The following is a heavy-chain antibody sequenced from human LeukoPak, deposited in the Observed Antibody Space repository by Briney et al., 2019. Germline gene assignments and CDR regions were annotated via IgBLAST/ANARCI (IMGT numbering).Heavy chain of an antibody. Sequence: GGSLRLSCAASGFTFSDYYMSWIRQAPGKGLEWVSYISSSGSIIYYADSVKGRFTISRDNAKNSMYLQMNSLKTEDTAVYYCTVYDSSGYRYYFDYWGQGTLVTVSS. CDR3: TVYDSSGYRYYFDY. J-gene: IGHJ4*02. CDR1: GFTFSDYY. D-gene: IGHD3-22*01. V-gene: IGHV3-11*01. CDR2: ISSSGSII.